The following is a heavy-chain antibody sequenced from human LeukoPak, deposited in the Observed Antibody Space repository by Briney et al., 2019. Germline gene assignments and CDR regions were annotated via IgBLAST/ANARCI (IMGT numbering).Heavy chain of an antibody. CDR3: ARADSGSYYTGLFDY. D-gene: IGHD1-26*01. CDR1: GFTFNRYD. Sequence: AGASLRLSCAASGFTFNRYDMRWVRQAPGKGLVWVSDISGSGGSTFYADSVKGRYTIYRDNSKNTLYLQMNSLRAEDTAVYYCARADSGSYYTGLFDYWGQGTLVTVSS. CDR2: ISGSGGST. J-gene: IGHJ4*02. V-gene: IGHV3-23*01.